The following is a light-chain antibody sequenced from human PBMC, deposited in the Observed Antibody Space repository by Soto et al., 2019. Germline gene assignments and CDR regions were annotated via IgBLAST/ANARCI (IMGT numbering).Light chain of an antibody. CDR3: LLYYSGARV. J-gene: IGLJ2*01. V-gene: IGLV7-46*01. CDR1: TGAVTSGHY. CDR2: DIS. Sequence: QAVVTQEPSLTVSPGGTVTLTCGSSTGAVTSGHYPYWFQQKPGQAPRTLIYDISNNHSWAPARFSGSLLGGNAALTLSGAQPEDEAEYYCLLYYSGARVFGGGTKLTVL.